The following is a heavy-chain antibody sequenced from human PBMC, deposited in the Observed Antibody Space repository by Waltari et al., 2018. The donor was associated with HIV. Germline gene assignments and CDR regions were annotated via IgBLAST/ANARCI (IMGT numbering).Heavy chain of an antibody. J-gene: IGHJ6*02. V-gene: IGHV4-39*07. D-gene: IGHD6-13*01. CDR3: ATVGQQLVLYYYYGMDV. Sequence: QLQLQESGPGLVKPSETLSLTCTVSGGSVSSSNYYWGWIRQPPGKGLEWIGSIYYSGSTYYNPSLKSRVTISVDTSKNQFSLKLSSVTAADTAVYYCATVGQQLVLYYYYGMDVWGQGTTVTVSS. CDR2: IYYSGST. CDR1: GGSVSSSNYY.